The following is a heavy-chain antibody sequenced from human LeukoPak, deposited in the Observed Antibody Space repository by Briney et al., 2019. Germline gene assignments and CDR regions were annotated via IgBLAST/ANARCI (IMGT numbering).Heavy chain of an antibody. J-gene: IGHJ4*02. V-gene: IGHV1-2*02. CDR1: GYTFTDYY. D-gene: IGHD6-13*01. CDR3: ARTLYVAAVPGGLDY. Sequence: ASVKVSCKASGYTFTDYYMHWVRQAPGQGLEWMGWINPNTGGTNYAQRFQGRVTMTRDTSSSTVHMELSRLRSDDTAFYYCARTLYVAAVPGGLDYWGQGTLVTVSS. CDR2: INPNTGGT.